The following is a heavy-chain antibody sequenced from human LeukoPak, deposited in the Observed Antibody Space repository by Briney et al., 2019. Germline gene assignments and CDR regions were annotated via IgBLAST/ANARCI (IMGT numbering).Heavy chain of an antibody. J-gene: IGHJ1*01. Sequence: PGGSLRLSCAVSGFIFSNTYMSWVRQAPGKGLEWVSAISGSGGSTYYADSVKGRFTISRDNSKNTLYLQMNSLRAEDTAVYYCAKDSPIAAASAEYFQHWGQGTLVTVSS. V-gene: IGHV3-23*01. CDR1: GFIFSNTY. CDR3: AKDSPIAAASAEYFQH. CDR2: ISGSGGST. D-gene: IGHD6-13*01.